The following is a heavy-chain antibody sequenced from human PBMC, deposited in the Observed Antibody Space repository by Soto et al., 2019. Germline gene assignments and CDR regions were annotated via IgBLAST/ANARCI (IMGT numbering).Heavy chain of an antibody. J-gene: IGHJ3*02. D-gene: IGHD4-17*01. CDR1: GFTFNYFT. V-gene: IGHV3-21*04. Sequence: EVQLVESGGGLVKPGESLRLSCAASGFTFNYFTMNWVRQAPGKGLEWVASISSSSSHKYSADSVRGRFTFSRDNANNSLYLQMNSLTVEDTAVYYCARLRSAAFDIWGQGTLVTVSS. CDR3: ARLRSAAFDI. CDR2: ISSSSSHK.